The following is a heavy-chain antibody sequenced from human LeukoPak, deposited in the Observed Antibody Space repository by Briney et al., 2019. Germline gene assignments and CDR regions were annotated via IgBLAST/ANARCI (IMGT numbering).Heavy chain of an antibody. Sequence: GGSLRLSCAASGFTFSSYAMNWVRQAPGKGLEWVSSISSSSSYIYYADSVKGRFTISRDNAKNSLYLQMNSLRAKDTAVYYCARGGYSSSWSGAFDIWGQGTMVTVSS. V-gene: IGHV3-21*01. J-gene: IGHJ3*02. CDR2: ISSSSSYI. D-gene: IGHD6-13*01. CDR3: ARGGYSSSWSGAFDI. CDR1: GFTFSSYA.